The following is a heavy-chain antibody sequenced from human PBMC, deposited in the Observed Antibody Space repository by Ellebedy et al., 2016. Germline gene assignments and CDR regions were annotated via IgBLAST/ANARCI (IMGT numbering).Heavy chain of an antibody. D-gene: IGHD6-19*01. CDR2: ISSSSSYI. V-gene: IGHV3-21*01. Sequence: GGSLRLXCAASGITFSSYPMSWVRQAPGKGLEWVSSISSSSSYIYYADSVKGRFTNSRDDAKNSLYLQMNSLRDEDTAVYYCARRSPAGSGWTDYWGQGTLVTVSS. J-gene: IGHJ4*02. CDR3: ARRSPAGSGWTDY. CDR1: GITFSSYP.